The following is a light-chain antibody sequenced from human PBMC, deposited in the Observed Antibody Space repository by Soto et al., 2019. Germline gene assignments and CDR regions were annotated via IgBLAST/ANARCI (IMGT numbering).Light chain of an antibody. CDR2: EVS. CDR3: SSYVGTNSYV. J-gene: IGLJ1*01. V-gene: IGLV2-8*01. CDR1: SSDVGGYNY. Sequence: QSALTQPPSASGSPGQSVTISCTGTSSDVGGYNYVSWYQQHPGKAPKLMIYEVSKRPSGVPDRFSGSKSGNTASLTVSGLQAEDEADYYCSSYVGTNSYVFGTGTKFTVL.